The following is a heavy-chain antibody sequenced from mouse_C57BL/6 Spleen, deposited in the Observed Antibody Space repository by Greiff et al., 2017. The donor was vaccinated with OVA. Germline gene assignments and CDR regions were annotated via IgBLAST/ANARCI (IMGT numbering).Heavy chain of an antibody. CDR3: ARSYSNYLDY. CDR2: IDPSASYN. J-gene: IGHJ2*01. D-gene: IGHD2-5*01. V-gene: IGHV1-69*01. Sequence: QVQLQQPGAELVMPGASVKLSCKASGYTFTSYWMHWVKQRPGQGLEWIGEIDPSASYNNYNQKFKGKSTLTVDKSASTAYMQLSSLTSEDSAVYYCARSYSNYLDYWGQGTTLTVSS. CDR1: GYTFTSYW.